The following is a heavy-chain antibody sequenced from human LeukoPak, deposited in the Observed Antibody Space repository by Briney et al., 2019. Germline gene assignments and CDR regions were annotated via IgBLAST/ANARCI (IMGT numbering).Heavy chain of an antibody. CDR1: GYTLTELS. J-gene: IGHJ6*04. D-gene: IGHD4-11*01. V-gene: IGHV1-24*01. Sequence: EASVTVSFKVSGYTLTELSMHWVRQAPGKGHEWMGGFDPEDGETIYAQKFQGRVTMTEDTSTDTAYMELSSLRSEDTAVYYCATTDPRFYSNYVYYYGMDVWGKGTTVTVSS. CDR3: ATTDPRFYSNYVYYYGMDV. CDR2: FDPEDGET.